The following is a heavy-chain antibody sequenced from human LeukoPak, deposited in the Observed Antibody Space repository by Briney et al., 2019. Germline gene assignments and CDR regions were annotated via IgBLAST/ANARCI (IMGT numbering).Heavy chain of an antibody. CDR2: INHSGST. CDR3: ARGPRWDDAFDI. Sequence: NPSETLSLTCAVYGDSFSGYYWSWVRQPPGKGLEWIGEINHSGSTNYNPSLKSRVTISVDTSKNQFSLKLSSVTAADTAVYYCARGPRWDDAFDIWGQGTMVTVSS. V-gene: IGHV4-34*01. D-gene: IGHD1-26*01. CDR1: GDSFSGYY. J-gene: IGHJ3*02.